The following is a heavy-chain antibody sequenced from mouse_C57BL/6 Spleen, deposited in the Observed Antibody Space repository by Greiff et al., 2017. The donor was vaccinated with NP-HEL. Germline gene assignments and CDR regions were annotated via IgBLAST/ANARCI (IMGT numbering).Heavy chain of an antibody. J-gene: IGHJ3*01. D-gene: IGHD1-3*01. CDR3: ARDQSGWFAY. V-gene: IGHV5-4*01. Sequence: EVQGVESGGGLVKPGGSLKLSCAASGFTFSSYAMSWVRQTPDKRLEWVATISDGGSYTYYPDNVKGRFTISRDNAKNNLYLQMSHLKSEDTAMYYCARDQSGWFAYWGQGTLVTVSA. CDR2: ISDGGSYT. CDR1: GFTFSSYA.